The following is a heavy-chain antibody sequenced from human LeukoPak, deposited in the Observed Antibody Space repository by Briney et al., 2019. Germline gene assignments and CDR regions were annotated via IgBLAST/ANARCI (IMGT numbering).Heavy chain of an antibody. CDR2: INHSGST. CDR1: GGSFSGYY. Sequence: SETLSLTCAVYGGSFSGYYWSWIRQPPGKGLEWIGEINHSGSTNYNPSLKSRVTISVDTSKNQFSLKLSSVTAEDTAVYYCARALPRYYDILTGYYTPYYYGMDVWGQGTTVTVSS. CDR3: ARALPRYYDILTGYYTPYYYGMDV. V-gene: IGHV4-34*01. D-gene: IGHD3-9*01. J-gene: IGHJ6*02.